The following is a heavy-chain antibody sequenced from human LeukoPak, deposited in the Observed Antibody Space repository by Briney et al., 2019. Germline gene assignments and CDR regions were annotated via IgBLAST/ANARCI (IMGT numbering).Heavy chain of an antibody. J-gene: IGHJ4*02. CDR3: ARGSVGSLVRGLIPGFFDY. Sequence: ASVKVSCKASGYTFTSYGISWVRQAPGQGLEWMGWISAYNGNTNYAQKLQGRVTMTTDTSTSTAYMELRSLRSGDTAVYYCARGSVGSLVRGLIPGFFDYWGQGTLVTVSS. V-gene: IGHV1-18*01. D-gene: IGHD3-10*01. CDR1: GYTFTSYG. CDR2: ISAYNGNT.